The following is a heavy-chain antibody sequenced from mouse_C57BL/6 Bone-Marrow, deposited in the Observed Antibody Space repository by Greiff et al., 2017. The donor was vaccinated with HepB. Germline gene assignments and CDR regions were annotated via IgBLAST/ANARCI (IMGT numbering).Heavy chain of an antibody. CDR3: ASDGYLYYYAMDY. J-gene: IGHJ4*01. V-gene: IGHV1-55*01. CDR1: GYTFTSYW. Sequence: QVQLQQPGAELVKPGASVKMSCKASGYTFTSYWITWVKQRPGQGLEWIGDIYPGSGSTNYNEKFKSKATLTVDTSSSTAYMQLGSLTSEDSAVYYCASDGYLYYYAMDYWGQGTSVTVSS. D-gene: IGHD2-3*01. CDR2: IYPGSGST.